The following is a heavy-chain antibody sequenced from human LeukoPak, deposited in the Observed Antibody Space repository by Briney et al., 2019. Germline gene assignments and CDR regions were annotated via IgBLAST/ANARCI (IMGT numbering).Heavy chain of an antibody. Sequence: PSETLSLTCTVSGGSISSGGYYWSWIRQHPGKGLEWIGYIYYSGSTYYNPSLKSRVTISVDTSKNQFSLKLSSVTAADTAVYYCARGTITFGGVIVYARSPFDPWGQGTLVTVSP. J-gene: IGHJ5*02. CDR2: IYYSGST. CDR1: GGSISSGGYY. V-gene: IGHV4-31*03. D-gene: IGHD3-16*02. CDR3: ARGTITFGGVIVYARSPFDP.